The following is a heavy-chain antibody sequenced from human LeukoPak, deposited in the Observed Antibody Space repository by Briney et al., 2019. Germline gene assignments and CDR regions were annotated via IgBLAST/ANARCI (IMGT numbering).Heavy chain of an antibody. J-gene: IGHJ4*02. V-gene: IGHV4-39*07. Sequence: SETLSLTCTVSGGSISSSSYYWGWIRQPPGKGLEWIGSIYYSGSTYYNPSLKSRVTISVDTSKNQFSLKLSSVTAADTAVYYCARWGELEMGGFDYWGQGTLVTVSS. CDR2: IYYSGST. CDR1: GGSISSSSYY. D-gene: IGHD1-26*01. CDR3: ARWGELEMGGFDY.